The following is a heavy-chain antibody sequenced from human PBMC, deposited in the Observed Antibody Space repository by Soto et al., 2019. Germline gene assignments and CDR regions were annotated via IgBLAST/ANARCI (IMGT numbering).Heavy chain of an antibody. V-gene: IGHV4-61*01. CDR2: IFYTRST. Sequence: QVQLQESGPGLVKPSETLSLTCTVSGGSVSSGSYYWNWIRQPPGKGLEWIGYIFYTRSTNYNPSLKSRVTISVDTSKNQFSLKLTSVTAADTAVYYCARDLGSSGWSFEYWGQGALVTVSS. CDR1: GGSVSSGSYY. D-gene: IGHD6-19*01. J-gene: IGHJ4*02. CDR3: ARDLGSSGWSFEY.